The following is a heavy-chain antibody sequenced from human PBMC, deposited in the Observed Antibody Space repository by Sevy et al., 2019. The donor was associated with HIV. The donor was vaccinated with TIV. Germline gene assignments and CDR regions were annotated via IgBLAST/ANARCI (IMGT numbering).Heavy chain of an antibody. J-gene: IGHJ5*02. CDR1: GYTFTGYY. CDR3: ARGVVVVPAAMLPFDP. Sequence: ASVKVSCKASGYTFTGYYMHWVRQAPGQGLEWMGWINPNSGGTNYAQKFQGRVTMTRDTSISTAYMGLSRLRSDDTAGYYCARGVVVVPAAMLPFDPWGQGTLVTVSS. CDR2: INPNSGGT. D-gene: IGHD2-2*01. V-gene: IGHV1-2*02.